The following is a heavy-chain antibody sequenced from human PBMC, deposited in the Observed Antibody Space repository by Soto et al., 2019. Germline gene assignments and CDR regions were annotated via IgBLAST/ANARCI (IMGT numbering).Heavy chain of an antibody. V-gene: IGHV4-34*01. CDR1: GGSFSGYY. Sequence: SETLSLTCAVYGGSFSGYYWSWIRQPPGKGLEWIGEINHSGSTNYNPSLKSRVTISVDTSKNQFSLKLSSVTAADTAVYYCARALPPPNKIVVVPAAIRRDYYYYYMDVWGKGTTVTVSS. CDR3: ARALPPPNKIVVVPAAIRRDYYYYYMDV. CDR2: INHSGST. J-gene: IGHJ6*03. D-gene: IGHD2-2*01.